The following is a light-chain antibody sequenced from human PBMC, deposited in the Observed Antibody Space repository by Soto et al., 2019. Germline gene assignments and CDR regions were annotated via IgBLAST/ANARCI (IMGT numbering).Light chain of an antibody. CDR2: DVS. CDR3: SSYTSGSTPWV. V-gene: IGLV2-14*01. J-gene: IGLJ1*01. Sequence: QSALTQPASVSGSPGQSITISCTGTSSDSGAYNYVSWYQQHPGKAPKLMICDVSDRPSGVSTRFSGSKSGNTASLTISGLQAEDEADYYCSSYTSGSTPWVFGTGTKVTVL. CDR1: SSDSGAYNY.